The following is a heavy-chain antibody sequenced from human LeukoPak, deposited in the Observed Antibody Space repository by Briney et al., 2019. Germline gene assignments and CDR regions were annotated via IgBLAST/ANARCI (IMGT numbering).Heavy chain of an antibody. CDR3: ASRGADTTLYGVFYY. Sequence: PSETLSLTCTVSGGSINSHYWSWIRQPPGKRLEWIGYIFKSGTTNYNPSLRSRVTVSLATSTDQFPLSLNSVTAADTAIYYCASRGADTTLYGVFYYWRQGTLVTVSS. D-gene: IGHD3-10*02. V-gene: IGHV4-59*11. J-gene: IGHJ4*02. CDR2: IFKSGTT. CDR1: GGSINSHY.